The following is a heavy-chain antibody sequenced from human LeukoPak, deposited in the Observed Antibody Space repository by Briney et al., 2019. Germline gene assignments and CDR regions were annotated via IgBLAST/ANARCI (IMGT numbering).Heavy chain of an antibody. D-gene: IGHD3-22*01. CDR2: ISSNGGST. CDR3: ARDYYDAFDL. Sequence: PGGSLRLSCAASGFTFSSYAMHWVRQAPGKGLEYVSAISSNGGSTYYANSVKGRFTISRDNSKSTLYLQMGSLRAEDMAVYYCARDYYDAFDLWGRGTLVTVSS. J-gene: IGHJ2*01. V-gene: IGHV3-64*01. CDR1: GFTFSSYA.